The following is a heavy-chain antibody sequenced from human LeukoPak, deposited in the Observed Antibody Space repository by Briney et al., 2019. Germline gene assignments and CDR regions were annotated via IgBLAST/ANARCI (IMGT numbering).Heavy chain of an antibody. D-gene: IGHD2-15*01. CDR3: ARAQDYCSGTTCYGYFQH. J-gene: IGHJ1*01. CDR1: GFTVSNNY. Sequence: GGSLRLSCAASGFTVSNNYMSWVRQAPGKGLEWVSATYSGGSRYYADSVEGRFAISSDNSKNTLYLQMNGLKAEDTAIYYCARAQDYCSGTTCYGYFQHWGQGTLVTVSS. CDR2: TYSGGSR. V-gene: IGHV3-53*01.